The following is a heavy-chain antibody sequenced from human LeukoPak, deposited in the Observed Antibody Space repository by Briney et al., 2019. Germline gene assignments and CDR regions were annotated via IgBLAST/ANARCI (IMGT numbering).Heavy chain of an antibody. CDR1: GGSISSSSYY. J-gene: IGHJ4*02. CDR3: VSQEASVDYYDS. CDR2: IYYTGST. Sequence: PSETLSLTCTVSGGSISSSSYYWGWIRQPPGKGLEWIALIYYTGSTFYNPSLKSRATMSVDTSNNQFSLKLTSVTAADAAMYYCVSQEASVDYYDSWGQGTLVTVSS. V-gene: IGHV4-39*01. D-gene: IGHD2-21*01.